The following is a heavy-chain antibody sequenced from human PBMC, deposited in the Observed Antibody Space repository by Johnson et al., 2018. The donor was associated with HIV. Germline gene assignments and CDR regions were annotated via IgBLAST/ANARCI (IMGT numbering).Heavy chain of an antibody. Sequence: QVQLVESGGGVVQPGRSLRLFCAVSGFSLSSYTMHWVRQAPGKGLEWVAVISYDGSKRYYADSVNGRFTISRDISKSTLYLQMNSLRPEDTAVYYCARGHKDIAAVDGLDNDGFDMWGQGTVVTVSS. D-gene: IGHD6-13*01. J-gene: IGHJ3*02. CDR1: GFSLSSYT. CDR2: ISYDGSKR. V-gene: IGHV3-30*01. CDR3: ARGHKDIAAVDGLDNDGFDM.